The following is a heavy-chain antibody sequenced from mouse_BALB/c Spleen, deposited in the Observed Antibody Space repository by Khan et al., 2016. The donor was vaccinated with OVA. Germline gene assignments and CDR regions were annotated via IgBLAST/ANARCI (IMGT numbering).Heavy chain of an antibody. CDR2: INTYTGEP. V-gene: IGHV9-3-1*01. D-gene: IGHD2-10*01. J-gene: IGHJ4*01. Sequence: QVQLKESGPELKKPGETVKISCKASGHTFTNFGMNWVKQAPGKGLKWMGWINTYTGEPTYADDFNGRFAFSLEASASTAYLQINNLTTEDTATYCCARPPYFSYAMEDWGKGTSVTVSS. CDR1: GHTFTNFG. CDR3: ARPPYFSYAMED.